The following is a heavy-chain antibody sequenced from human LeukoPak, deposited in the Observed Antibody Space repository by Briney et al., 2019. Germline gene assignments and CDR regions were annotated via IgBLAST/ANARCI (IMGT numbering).Heavy chain of an antibody. Sequence: GGSLRLSCAASGFTFSNYWMNWVRQAPGKGLEWVAYIKEDGSEKFYVESVKGRFIISRDNAKNSLYLQMSSLRAEDTAVYYCARDSQHLNFDYWGQGTLVTVSS. CDR1: GFTFSNYW. J-gene: IGHJ4*02. D-gene: IGHD3-3*02. V-gene: IGHV3-7*04. CDR2: IKEDGSEK. CDR3: ARDSQHLNFDY.